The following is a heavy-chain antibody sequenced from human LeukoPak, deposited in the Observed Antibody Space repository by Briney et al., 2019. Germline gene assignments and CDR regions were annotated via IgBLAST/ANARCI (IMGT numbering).Heavy chain of an antibody. J-gene: IGHJ3*02. D-gene: IGHD2-2*01. V-gene: IGHV3-48*04. CDR1: GFTFSSYS. Sequence: QPGGSLRLSCAASGFTFSSYSMNWVRQAPGKGLEWVSYISSSSSTIYYADSVKGRFTISRDNAKNSLYLQMNSLRAEDTAVYYCAREVPYGAFDIWGQGTTVTVSS. CDR2: ISSSSSTI. CDR3: AREVPYGAFDI.